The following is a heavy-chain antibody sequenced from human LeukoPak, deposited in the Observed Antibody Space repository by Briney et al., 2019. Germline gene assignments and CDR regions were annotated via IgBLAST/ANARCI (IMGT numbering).Heavy chain of an antibody. V-gene: IGHV4-34*01. D-gene: IGHD2-15*01. J-gene: IGHJ5*02. CDR2: INHSGST. CDR3: ARPAKPGYCSGGSCYRSGPYNWFDP. Sequence: SETLSLTCAVHGGSFSGYYWSWIRQPPGKGLEWIGEINHSGSTNYNPSLKSRVTISVDTSKNQFSLKLSSVTAADTAVYYCARPAKPGYCSGGSCYRSGPYNWFDPWGQGTLVTVSS. CDR1: GGSFSGYY.